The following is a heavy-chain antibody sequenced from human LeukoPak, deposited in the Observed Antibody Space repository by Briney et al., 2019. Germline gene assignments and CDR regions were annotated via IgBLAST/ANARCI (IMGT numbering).Heavy chain of an antibody. V-gene: IGHV4-59*08. CDR3: ARHGTISSESYFDY. J-gene: IGHJ4*02. Sequence: SPSETLSLTCSVSGGSVSSYYWSWTRQSPGKGLEWIGYIHNSGRTNYNPSLKSRVTGFVDTSKNQVSLRLSSVTAADTAVYYCARHGTISSESYFDYWGQGALVTVSS. CDR1: GGSVSSYY. CDR2: IHNSGRT. D-gene: IGHD1-14*01.